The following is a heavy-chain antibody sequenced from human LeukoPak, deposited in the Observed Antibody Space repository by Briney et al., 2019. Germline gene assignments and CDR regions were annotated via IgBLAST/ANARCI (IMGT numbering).Heavy chain of an antibody. CDR1: GFTFSSYS. CDR3: AELGITMIGGV. J-gene: IGHJ6*04. CDR2: ISNSGSTI. V-gene: IGHV3-48*04. D-gene: IGHD3-10*02. Sequence: GGSLRLSCAVSGFTFSSYSMNWVRQAPGKGLEWVSYISNSGSTIYYADSVKGRFTISRDNAKNSLYLQMNSLRAEDTVVYYCAELGITMIGGVWGKGTTVTISS.